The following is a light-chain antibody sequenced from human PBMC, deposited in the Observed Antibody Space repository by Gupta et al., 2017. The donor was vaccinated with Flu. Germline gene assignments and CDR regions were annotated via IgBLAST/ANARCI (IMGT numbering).Light chain of an antibody. CDR2: KDT. CDR1: ALPKQY. Sequence: SYDLTPPPSVAVSPGQTARITCSGDALPKQYAYWYQQKPGQAPVLVIYKDTESPSGTPERFSGTSSGTAVTLTISGVQAEDEADYYCQSADSSGTCWVFGGGTNLTVL. CDR3: QSADSSGTCWV. V-gene: IGLV3-25*02. J-gene: IGLJ3*02.